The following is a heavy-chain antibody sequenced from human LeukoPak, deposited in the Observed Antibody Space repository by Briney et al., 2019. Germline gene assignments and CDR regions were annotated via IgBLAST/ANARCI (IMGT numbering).Heavy chain of an antibody. Sequence: GGSLRLSCAASGFTFSSYVMSWVRQAPGKGLEWVSAIGGGGGNTFYADSVKGRFTISRDSSKNTLYLQMNSLRAEDTAVYYCAKSSYYYDSSASDYWGQGTLVTVSS. CDR3: AKSSYYYDSSASDY. CDR1: GFTFSSYV. J-gene: IGHJ4*02. CDR2: IGGGGGNT. V-gene: IGHV3-23*01. D-gene: IGHD3-22*01.